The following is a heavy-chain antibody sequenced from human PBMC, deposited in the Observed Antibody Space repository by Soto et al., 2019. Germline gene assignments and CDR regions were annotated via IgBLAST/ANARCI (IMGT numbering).Heavy chain of an antibody. Sequence: ASVKVSCKASGDTFSSYAISWVRQAPGKGLEWMGKIIPTFGRTNYAQQFQGRLTISADDSTSTAYMELNSLESDDTAVYYCAREGYSDTYSYYQTLDVWGQGTTVTVSS. CDR2: IIPTFGRT. J-gene: IGHJ6*02. CDR1: GDTFSSYA. D-gene: IGHD4-17*01. CDR3: AREGYSDTYSYYQTLDV. V-gene: IGHV1-69*13.